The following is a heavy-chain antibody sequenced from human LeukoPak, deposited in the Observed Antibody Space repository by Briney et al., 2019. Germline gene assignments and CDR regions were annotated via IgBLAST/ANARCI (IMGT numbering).Heavy chain of an antibody. D-gene: IGHD1-26*01. CDR2: IKEDGSEK. Sequence: GGSLRLSCAASGFTFSSYWMSWVRQAPGKGLEWVANIKEDGSEKYYVDSVKGRFTISRDKGKNSLYLQLNSLRTEDTAVNFCARAVSGTYFDFWGQGTLVTVSS. J-gene: IGHJ4*02. CDR1: GFTFSSYW. V-gene: IGHV3-7*01. CDR3: ARAVSGTYFDF.